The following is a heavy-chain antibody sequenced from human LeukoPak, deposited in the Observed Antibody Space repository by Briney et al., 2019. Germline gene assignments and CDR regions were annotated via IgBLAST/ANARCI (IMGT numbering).Heavy chain of an antibody. J-gene: IGHJ4*02. D-gene: IGHD4-17*01. V-gene: IGHV1-2*02. CDR3: ALNDYGDGLGY. CDR1: GSTFTGYS. CDR2: INPNSGGT. Sequence: ASVKVSCTASGSTFTGYSVHWVRQAPGQGLEWMGWINPNSGGTNYAQRFQGRVTMTRDTSFSTAYMELSRLRSDDTAVYYCALNDYGDGLGYWGQGTLVTVFS.